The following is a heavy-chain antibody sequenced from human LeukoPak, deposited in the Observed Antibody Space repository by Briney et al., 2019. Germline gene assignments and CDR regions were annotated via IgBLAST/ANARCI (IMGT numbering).Heavy chain of an antibody. CDR1: GFTFSSYW. Sequence: PGGSLRLSCAASGFTFSSYWMTWVRQAPGKGLEWLANIKQDGSEKYYVDSVKGRFTISRDNSKNTLYLQMNSLRAEDTAVYYCAKDRYSGYDFGVFDYWGQGTLVTVSS. CDR3: AKDRYSGYDFGVFDY. V-gene: IGHV3-7*01. CDR2: IKQDGSEK. J-gene: IGHJ4*02. D-gene: IGHD5-12*01.